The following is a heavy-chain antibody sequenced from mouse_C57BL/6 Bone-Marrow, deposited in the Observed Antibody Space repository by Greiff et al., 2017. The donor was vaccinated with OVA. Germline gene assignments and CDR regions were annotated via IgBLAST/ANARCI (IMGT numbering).Heavy chain of an antibody. CDR2: ISYSGST. CDR1: GYSITSGYD. V-gene: IGHV3-1*01. D-gene: IGHD1-1*01. Sequence: EVKLQESGPGMVKPSQSLSLTCTVTGYSITSGYDWHWIRHFPGNKLEWMGYISYSGSTNYNPSLKSRISITHDTSKNHFFLKLNSVTTEVTATYYCARHGSSYVGWYFDVWGTGTTVTVSS. CDR3: ARHGSSYVGWYFDV. J-gene: IGHJ1*03.